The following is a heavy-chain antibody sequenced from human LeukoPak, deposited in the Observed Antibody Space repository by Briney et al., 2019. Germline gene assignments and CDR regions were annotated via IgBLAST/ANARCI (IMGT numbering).Heavy chain of an antibody. CDR1: GFTFSSYG. CDR2: IWYDGSNK. D-gene: IGHD5-12*01. CDR3: ARDAQDIVATTGAFDI. V-gene: IGHV3-33*01. J-gene: IGHJ3*02. Sequence: PGGSLRLSCAASGFTFSSYGMHWVRQAPGKGLEWVAVIWYDGSNKYYADSVKGRFTISKDNSKNTLYLQMNSLRAEDTAVYYCARDAQDIVATTGAFDIWGQGTMVTVSS.